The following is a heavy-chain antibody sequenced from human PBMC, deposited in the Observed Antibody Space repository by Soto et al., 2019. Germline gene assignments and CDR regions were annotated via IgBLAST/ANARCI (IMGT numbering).Heavy chain of an antibody. J-gene: IGHJ6*02. CDR3: ARGREASARAYGMDV. V-gene: IGHV3-11*01. D-gene: IGHD6-6*01. CDR1: GFTFSDYY. Sequence: QVQLVESGGGLVKPGGSLRLSCAASGFTFSDYYMTWIRQAPGKGLECISFISSSATTIYYADSVKGRFTISRDNAKNSLCLQMDSLRAADTAVYYCARGREASARAYGMDVWGQGTMVTVSS. CDR2: ISSSATTI.